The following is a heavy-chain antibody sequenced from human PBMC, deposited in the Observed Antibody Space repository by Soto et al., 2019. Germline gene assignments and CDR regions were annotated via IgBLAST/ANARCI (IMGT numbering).Heavy chain of an antibody. CDR3: ARDNDYSNYRSWFDP. D-gene: IGHD4-4*01. V-gene: IGHV1-69*04. J-gene: IGHJ5*02. CDR2: IIPILGIA. Sequence: SVKVSCKASGGTFSSYTISWVRQAPGQGLEWMGRIIPILGIANYAQKFQGRVTITADKSTSTAYMELSSLRSEDTAVYYCARDNDYSNYRSWFDPWGQGTLVTVSS. CDR1: GGTFSSYT.